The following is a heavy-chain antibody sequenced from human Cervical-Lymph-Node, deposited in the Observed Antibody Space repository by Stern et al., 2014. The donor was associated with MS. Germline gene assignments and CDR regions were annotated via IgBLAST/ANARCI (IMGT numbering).Heavy chain of an antibody. Sequence: QVQLVESGGGVVQPGRSLRLSCAASGFTFSSSGMHWVRQAPGKGLEWLALIRYDGSNRYYADSVKGRLRITTANSKNTLYLQMNSLRAEDTAVYYCAREGGNTAEYFQHWGQGTLVTVSS. CDR2: IRYDGSNR. D-gene: IGHD4-23*01. V-gene: IGHV3-33*01. CDR3: AREGGNTAEYFQH. CDR1: GFTFSSSG. J-gene: IGHJ1*01.